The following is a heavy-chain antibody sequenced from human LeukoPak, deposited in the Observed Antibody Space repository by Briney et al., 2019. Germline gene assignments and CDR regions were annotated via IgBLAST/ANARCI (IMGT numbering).Heavy chain of an antibody. D-gene: IGHD2/OR15-2a*01. J-gene: IGHJ6*03. CDR3: AREPRNRAYYYYYMDV. CDR2: ISSSSYI. CDR1: GFTFSSYS. V-gene: IGHV3-21*01. Sequence: GGSLRLSCAASGFTFSSYSMNWVRQAPGKGLEWVSSISSSSYIYYADSVKGRVTISRDNAKNSLYLQMNSLRAEDTAVYYCAREPRNRAYYYYYMDVWGKGTTVTVSS.